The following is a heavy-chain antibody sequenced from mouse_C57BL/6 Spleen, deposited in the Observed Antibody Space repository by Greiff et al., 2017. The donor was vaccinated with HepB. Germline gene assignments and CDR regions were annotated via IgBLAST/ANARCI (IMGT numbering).Heavy chain of an antibody. V-gene: IGHV2-2*01. CDR1: GFSLTSYG. CDR3: ARNRAYYSNLYYYAMDY. Sequence: VQVVESGPGLVQPSQSLSITCTVSGFSLTSYGVHWVRQSPGKGLEWLGVIWSGGSTDYNAAFISRLSISKDNSKSQVFFKMNSLQADDTAIYYCARNRAYYSNLYYYAMDYWGQGTSVTVSS. CDR2: IWSGGST. J-gene: IGHJ4*01. D-gene: IGHD2-5*01.